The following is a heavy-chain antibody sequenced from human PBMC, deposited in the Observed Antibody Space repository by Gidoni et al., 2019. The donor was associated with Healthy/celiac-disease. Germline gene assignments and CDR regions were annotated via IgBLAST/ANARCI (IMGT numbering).Heavy chain of an antibody. CDR1: GYTFTGYY. Sequence: QVQLVQSGAEVKKPGASVKVSCKASGYTFTGYYMHWVRQAPGQGLAWRGWINPNVGGKNKEKKFQGRVTRTRETSTRKAKRELSRRRSEERAVNNGGRGGGMITFGGVIVIEGPDYWGQGTLVTVSS. V-gene: IGHV1-2*02. CDR3: GRGGGMITFGGVIVIEGPDY. D-gene: IGHD3-16*02. J-gene: IGHJ4*02. CDR2: INPNVGGK.